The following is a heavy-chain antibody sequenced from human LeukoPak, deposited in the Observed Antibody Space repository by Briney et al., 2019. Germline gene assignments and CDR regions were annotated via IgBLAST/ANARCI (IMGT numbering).Heavy chain of an antibody. D-gene: IGHD5-24*01. CDR1: GFTFSNYW. J-gene: IGHJ4*02. CDR2: VHGGGGLT. CDR3: VRDGDDYNFDY. V-gene: IGHV3-74*01. Sequence: PGGSLRLSCAASGFTFSNYWMHWVRQAPGKGLVWVSRVHGGGGLTHYAASVEGRFTISRDNAKNMLYLQMHSLRDEDTALYFCVRDGDDYNFDYWGQGSLVTVSS.